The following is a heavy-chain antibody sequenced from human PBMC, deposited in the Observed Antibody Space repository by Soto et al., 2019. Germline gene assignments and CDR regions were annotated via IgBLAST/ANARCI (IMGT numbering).Heavy chain of an antibody. Sequence: ASVKVSCKASGYTFTSYGISWVRQAPGQGLEWMGWISAYNGNTNYAQKLQGRVTMTTDTSTSTAYMELRSLRSDDTAVYYCASSYYDFWSGYYTGMSPTPGYDWFDPWGQGTLVTVSS. CDR3: ASSYYDFWSGYYTGMSPTPGYDWFDP. D-gene: IGHD3-3*01. V-gene: IGHV1-18*01. CDR2: ISAYNGNT. CDR1: GYTFTSYG. J-gene: IGHJ5*02.